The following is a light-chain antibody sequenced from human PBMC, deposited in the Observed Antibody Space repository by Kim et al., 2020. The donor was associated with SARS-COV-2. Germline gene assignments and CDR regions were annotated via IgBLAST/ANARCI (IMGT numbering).Light chain of an antibody. J-gene: IGKJ2*01. CDR2: DAS. CDR3: QQYGYT. V-gene: IGKV1-33*01. CDR1: QDISNY. Sequence: DIQMTQSPSSLSASVGDRVTITCQASQDISNYLNWYQQKPGKAPKLLIYDASNLETGVPSRFSGSGSGTDFTFTISSLQPEDIATYYCQQYGYTFGQGTKLEI.